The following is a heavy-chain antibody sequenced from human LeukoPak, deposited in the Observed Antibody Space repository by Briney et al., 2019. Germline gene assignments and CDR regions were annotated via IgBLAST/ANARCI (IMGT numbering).Heavy chain of an antibody. CDR3: ARAGYGSGIYMDV. CDR1: GFTFNTYS. CDR2: IKSKTDGGTT. J-gene: IGHJ6*03. Sequence: GGSLRLSCEASGFTFNTYSMNWVRQAPGKGLEWVGRIKSKTDGGTTDYAAPVEGRFTISRDDSKNTLFLQMNSLRAEDTAVYYCARAGYGSGIYMDVWGKGTTVTISS. D-gene: IGHD3-10*01. V-gene: IGHV3-15*05.